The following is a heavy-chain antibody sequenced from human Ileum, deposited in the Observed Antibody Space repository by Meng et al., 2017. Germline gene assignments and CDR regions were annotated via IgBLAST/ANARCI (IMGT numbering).Heavy chain of an antibody. Sequence: QAQLRQSGPGLVKPSQTPSLTCSVSGASISSGNWWSWVRQSPGKGLEWIGEMYHSGTTNYNPSLKSRVTISLDTSKNQLSLKLTSVTAADTAVYYCARHTGVPGTRGFDYWGQGTLVTVSS. D-gene: IGHD3-3*01. J-gene: IGHJ4*02. CDR2: MYHSGTT. CDR3: ARHTGVPGTRGFDY. V-gene: IGHV4-4*02. CDR1: GASISSGNW.